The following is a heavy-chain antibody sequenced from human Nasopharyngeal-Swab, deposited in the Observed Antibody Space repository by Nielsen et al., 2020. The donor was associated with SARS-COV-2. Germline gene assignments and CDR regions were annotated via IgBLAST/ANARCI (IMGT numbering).Heavy chain of an antibody. Sequence: GESLKISCAASGFILSDSAIHWVRQDSGKGLEWVGSIGDKDHNYATTYGASVQGRFTISRDDSKNTAFLQMDSLNNEDTAIYYCTTDFYFDYWGQGTLVTVSS. CDR3: TTDFYFDY. CDR2: IGDKDHNYAT. V-gene: IGHV3-73*01. J-gene: IGHJ4*02. CDR1: GFILSDSA.